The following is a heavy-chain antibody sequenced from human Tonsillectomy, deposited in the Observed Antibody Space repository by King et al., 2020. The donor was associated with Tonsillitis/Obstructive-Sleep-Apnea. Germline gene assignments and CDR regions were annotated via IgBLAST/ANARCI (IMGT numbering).Heavy chain of an antibody. CDR2: IYYSGGT. J-gene: IGHJ3*02. D-gene: IGHD2-8*01. CDR3: AREGALMNAFDI. Sequence: VQLQESGPGLVKPSETLSLTCTVSGGSISSYYWSWIRQPPGKGLECIGYIYYSGGTNYNPSLKSRVTISIDTSKNKLSLKLTSVTAADTAVYYCAREGALMNAFDIWGQGTMVTVSS. CDR1: GGSISSYY. V-gene: IGHV4-59*01.